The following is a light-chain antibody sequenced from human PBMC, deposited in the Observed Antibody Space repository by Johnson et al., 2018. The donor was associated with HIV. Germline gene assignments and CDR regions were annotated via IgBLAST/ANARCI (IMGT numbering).Light chain of an antibody. CDR3: GTWDSRLSTNYV. J-gene: IGLJ1*01. CDR1: NSNIGYNS. Sequence: QAVLTQPPSVSAAPGQRVTISCSGNNSNIGYNSVSWYQQVPGAAPKLLIYDNNKRPSGIPDRFSGSKSGTSATLGITGLQTGDEADYYCGTWDSRLSTNYVFGTGTKVTVL. CDR2: DNN. V-gene: IGLV1-51*01.